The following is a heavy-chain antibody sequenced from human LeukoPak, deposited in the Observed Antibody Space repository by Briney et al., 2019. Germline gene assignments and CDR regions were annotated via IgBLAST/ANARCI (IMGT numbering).Heavy chain of an antibody. J-gene: IGHJ6*03. CDR1: GFTFDDYG. CDR3: ARDDCSSTSCPMDV. Sequence: GGSLRLSCAASGFTFDDYGMSWVRHAPGKGLEWVSGINWNGGSTGYADSVKGRFTISRDNAKNSLYLQMNSLRAEDTALYYCARDDCSSTSCPMDVWGKGTTVTVSS. CDR2: INWNGGST. V-gene: IGHV3-20*04. D-gene: IGHD2-2*01.